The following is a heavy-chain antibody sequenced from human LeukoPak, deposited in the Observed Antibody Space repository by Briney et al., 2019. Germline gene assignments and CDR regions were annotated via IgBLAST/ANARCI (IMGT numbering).Heavy chain of an antibody. V-gene: IGHV4-38-2*02. CDR2: IYHSGST. J-gene: IGHJ4*02. CDR1: GYSISSGYY. D-gene: IGHD4-23*01. CDR3: ARIYYGGIHY. Sequence: SETLSLTCTVSGYSISSGYYWGWLRQPPGKGLEWIGSIYHSGSTYYNPSLKSRVTISVDTSKNHFSLKLSSVTAADTAVYYCARIYYGGIHYWGQGTLVTVSS.